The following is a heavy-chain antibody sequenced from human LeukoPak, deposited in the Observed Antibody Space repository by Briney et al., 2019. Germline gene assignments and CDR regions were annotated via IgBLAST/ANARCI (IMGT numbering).Heavy chain of an antibody. CDR1: GFTFSSYW. Sequence: PGGSLRLSCAASGFTFSSYWMHWVRQAPGKGLVWVSRINSDGSSTNYADSVKGRFTISRDNAKNTLYLQMSSLRAEDTAVYFCATEYYDFWSGYYNKGDYWGQGTLVTVSS. J-gene: IGHJ4*02. V-gene: IGHV3-74*01. CDR3: ATEYYDFWSGYYNKGDY. CDR2: INSDGSST. D-gene: IGHD3-3*01.